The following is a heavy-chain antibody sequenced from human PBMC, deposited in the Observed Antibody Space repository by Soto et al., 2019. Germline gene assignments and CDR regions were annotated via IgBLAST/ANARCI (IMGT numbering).Heavy chain of an antibody. D-gene: IGHD6-6*01. CDR2: ISYDGSNK. V-gene: IGHV3-30*18. J-gene: IGHJ6*02. CDR3: AKVGAARPTHYYYYGMDV. Sequence: GGSLRLSCAASGFTFSSYGMHWVRQAPGKGLEWVAVISYDGSNKYYADSVKGRFTISRDNSKNTLYLQMNGLRAEDTAVYYCAKVGAARPTHYYYYGMDVWGQGTTVTVSS. CDR1: GFTFSSYG.